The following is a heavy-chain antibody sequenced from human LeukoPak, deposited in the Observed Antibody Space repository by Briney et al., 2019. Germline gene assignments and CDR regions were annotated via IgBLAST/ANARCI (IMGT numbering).Heavy chain of an antibody. D-gene: IGHD3-22*01. J-gene: IGHJ4*02. CDR1: DYTFTSYG. V-gene: IGHV1-18*01. Sequence: ASVKVSCKASDYTFTSYGISWVRQAPGQGLEWMGWIGPYNGNTKYAQRFQGRVTMTTETPTSTAYMELRSLRSDDTAVYYCARDRVMHYYDSSGYYYGHDYWGQGTLVTVSS. CDR2: IGPYNGNT. CDR3: ARDRVMHYYDSSGYYYGHDY.